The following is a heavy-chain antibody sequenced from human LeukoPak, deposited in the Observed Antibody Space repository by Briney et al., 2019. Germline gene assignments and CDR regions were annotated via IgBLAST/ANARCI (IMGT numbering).Heavy chain of an antibody. V-gene: IGHV3-23*01. D-gene: IGHD5-12*01. Sequence: GGSLRLSCAASGFTFSNSAMNWVRQAPGKGPEWVSVISGGGGSTFYADSVKGRFTISRDNSKNTLYLQMNSLRAEDTAVYYCAKARYSGYAFDAFDMWGQGAMVSVSS. CDR1: GFTFSNSA. J-gene: IGHJ3*02. CDR3: AKARYSGYAFDAFDM. CDR2: ISGGGGST.